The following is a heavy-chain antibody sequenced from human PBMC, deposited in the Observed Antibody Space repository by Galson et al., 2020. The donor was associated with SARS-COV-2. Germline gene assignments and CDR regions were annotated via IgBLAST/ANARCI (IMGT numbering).Heavy chain of an antibody. J-gene: IGHJ4*02. Sequence: GESLKISCAASGFTFSDCAMHWVRQAPGKGLEWVAVIWYNGRNKYYADSVKGRFTISRDNSKNTLYLQMNSLRAEDTAVYYCAREGESGIVAAPMDYWGQGT. V-gene: IGHV3-33*01. D-gene: IGHD2-2*01. CDR2: IWYNGRNK. CDR1: GFTFSDCA. CDR3: AREGESGIVAAPMDY.